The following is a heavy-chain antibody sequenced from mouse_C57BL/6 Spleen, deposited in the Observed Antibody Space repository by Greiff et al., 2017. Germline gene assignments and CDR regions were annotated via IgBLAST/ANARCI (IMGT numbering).Heavy chain of an antibody. CDR1: GYTFTSYW. J-gene: IGHJ2*01. D-gene: IGHD1-1*01. CDR2: IYPSDSAT. V-gene: IGHV1-61*01. CDR3: ARRRITTVGEDY. Sequence: QVQLQQPGAELVRPGSSVKLSCKASGYTFTSYWMDWVKQRPGQGLEWIGNIYPSDSATHYNQQFKDKATLTVAKSSSTAYMQLSSMTSEDSAVYYCARRRITTVGEDYWGKGTTLTVSS.